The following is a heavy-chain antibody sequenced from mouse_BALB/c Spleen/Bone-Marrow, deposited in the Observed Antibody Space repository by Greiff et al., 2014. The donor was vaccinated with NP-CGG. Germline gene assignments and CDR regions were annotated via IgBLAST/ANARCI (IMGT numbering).Heavy chain of an antibody. CDR1: GFTFSGLG. Sequence: EVMLVESGGDLVKPGGSLKLSCAASGFTFSGLGMSWVRQSPDKRLEWVATIGVGGTYTYYPDSVKGRFTISRDNAKNTLYLRMSSLKSEDTAMYYCARPFTTVVATVFAYWGQGTLVTVSA. D-gene: IGHD1-1*01. CDR2: IGVGGTYT. V-gene: IGHV5-6*01. CDR3: ARPFTTVVATVFAY. J-gene: IGHJ3*01.